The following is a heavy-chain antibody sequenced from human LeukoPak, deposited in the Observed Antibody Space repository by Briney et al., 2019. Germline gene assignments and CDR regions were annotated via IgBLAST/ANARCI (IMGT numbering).Heavy chain of an antibody. CDR1: GFTFSSYA. J-gene: IGHJ4*02. CDR3: ARVGRLAGRPPTDY. D-gene: IGHD6-19*01. Sequence: GESLRLSCAASGFTFSSYAMHWVRQPPGKGLEWVAVISYDGSNKYYAASVKGRFTISRDNSKNTLYLQMNSLRAEDTAVYYCARVGRLAGRPPTDYWGQGTLVTVSS. V-gene: IGHV3-30*14. CDR2: ISYDGSNK.